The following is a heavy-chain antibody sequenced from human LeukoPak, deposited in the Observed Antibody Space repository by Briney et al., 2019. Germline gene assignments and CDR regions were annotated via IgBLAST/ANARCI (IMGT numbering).Heavy chain of an antibody. V-gene: IGHV3-53*01. D-gene: IGHD3-3*01. Sequence: PGGSLRLSCAASGFTVSSNYMSWVRQAPGKGLERVSVIYSGGSTYYADSVKGRFTISRDNSKNTLYLQMNSLRAEDTAVYYCARGGPSYYDFWSGYFYFDYWGQGTLVTVSS. CDR2: IYSGGST. J-gene: IGHJ4*02. CDR3: ARGGPSYYDFWSGYFYFDY. CDR1: GFTVSSNY.